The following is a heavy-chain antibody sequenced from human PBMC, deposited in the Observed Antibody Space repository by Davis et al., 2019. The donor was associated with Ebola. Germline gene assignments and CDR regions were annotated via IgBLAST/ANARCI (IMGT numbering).Heavy chain of an antibody. J-gene: IGHJ3*02. D-gene: IGHD2-8*02. V-gene: IGHV5-51*01. Sequence: GESLKISCQDSGDSFSTHWIGWVRQMPGKGLEWMGIIFTGDSDTRYSPSFRGQVTISADKSFKTAFLHWSSLKASDTAMYYCATLRRTITGMDDGLDIWGQGTMVTVSS. CDR1: GDSFSTHW. CDR2: IFTGDSDT. CDR3: ATLRRTITGMDDGLDI.